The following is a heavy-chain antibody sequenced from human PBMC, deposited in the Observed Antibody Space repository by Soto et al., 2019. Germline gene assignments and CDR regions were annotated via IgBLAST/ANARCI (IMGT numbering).Heavy chain of an antibody. D-gene: IGHD3-16*02. CDR3: ARAYDYIWRSYRQSPYYFDY. CDR2: IFSNDEK. Sequence: QVTLKESGPVLVKPTETLTLTCTVSGFSLSNARMGVSWIRQPPGKALEWLAHIFSNDEKSYSTSLKSRLTISKDTSKSQVVLTMTNMDPVDTATYYCARAYDYIWRSYRQSPYYFDYWGQGTLVTVSS. V-gene: IGHV2-26*01. CDR1: GFSLSNARMG. J-gene: IGHJ4*02.